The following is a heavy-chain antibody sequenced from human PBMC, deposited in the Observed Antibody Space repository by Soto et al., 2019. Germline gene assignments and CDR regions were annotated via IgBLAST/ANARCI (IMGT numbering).Heavy chain of an antibody. CDR2: IWYDGTKK. CDR3: ARDGSSTHLYYGLDV. V-gene: IGHV3-33*01. J-gene: IGHJ6*02. CDR1: GFTFNYYG. D-gene: IGHD1-26*01. Sequence: VGSLRLSCVASGFTFNYYGIHWVRQAPGKGLEWVAVIWYDGTKKDYVDSVQGRFTVSRDNSRNTVHLQMNSLRADDMAIYYCARDGSSTHLYYGLDVWGQGTLVTVSS.